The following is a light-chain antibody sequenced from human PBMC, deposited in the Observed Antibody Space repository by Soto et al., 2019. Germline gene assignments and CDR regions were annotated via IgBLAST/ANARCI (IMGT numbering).Light chain of an antibody. CDR1: NSNIGSDYG. Sequence: QSVLTQPPSVSGAPGQRVTISCTGTNSNIGSDYGVHWYQQFPGPAPKLLIYGNSNRPSGVPDRFSGSKSGTSASLAITGLQAEDEADYYCQSYDRSLRACVFGTGTKLTVL. CDR3: QSYDRSLRACV. V-gene: IGLV1-40*01. CDR2: GNS. J-gene: IGLJ1*01.